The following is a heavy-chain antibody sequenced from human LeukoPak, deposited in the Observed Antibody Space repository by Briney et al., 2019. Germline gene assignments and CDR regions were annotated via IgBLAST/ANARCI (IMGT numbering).Heavy chain of an antibody. Sequence: ASVTVSCKASGYTFTDYTMHWLRQAPGQRLDWMGWINGGSGNTKYSPEFQGRVTITRDTSASTAYMELSSLRSEDTAVYYCANPRYDSSGYYYVDWGQGTLVTVSS. CDR3: ANPRYDSSGYYYVD. CDR2: INGGSGNT. V-gene: IGHV1-3*01. CDR1: GYTFTDYT. D-gene: IGHD3-22*01. J-gene: IGHJ4*02.